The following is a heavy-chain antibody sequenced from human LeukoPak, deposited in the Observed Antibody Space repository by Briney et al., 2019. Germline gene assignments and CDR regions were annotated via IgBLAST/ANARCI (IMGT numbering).Heavy chain of an antibody. Sequence: VASVKVSCKASAYTFTSYGISWVRQAPGQGLEWMGGIIPIFGTANYAQKFQGRVTITADESTSTAYMELSSLRSEDTAVYYCARAPKGWSYFGYRGQGTLVTVSS. CDR2: IIPIFGTA. D-gene: IGHD2-15*01. J-gene: IGHJ4*02. CDR1: AYTFTSYG. CDR3: ARAPKGWSYFGY. V-gene: IGHV1-69*13.